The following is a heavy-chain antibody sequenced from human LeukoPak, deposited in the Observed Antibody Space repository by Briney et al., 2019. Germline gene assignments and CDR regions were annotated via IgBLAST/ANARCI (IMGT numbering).Heavy chain of an antibody. CDR2: IHSGGST. D-gene: IGHD1-26*01. CDR1: LFTLSSNY. J-gene: IGHJ4*02. Sequence: GGSLRLSCAASLFTLSSNYMSRVRQAPGKGLEWVSVIHSGGSTYYADSVKGRFTISRDNSKNTLYLQMNSLRAEDTAVYYCARETYSGSSGPFDYWGQGTLVTVSS. CDR3: ARETYSGSSGPFDY. V-gene: IGHV3-66*02.